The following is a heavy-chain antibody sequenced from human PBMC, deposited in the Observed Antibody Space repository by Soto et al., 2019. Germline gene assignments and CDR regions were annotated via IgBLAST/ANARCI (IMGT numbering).Heavy chain of an antibody. CDR1: GFTFSSYS. CDR3: ARHVHDDAFDI. V-gene: IGHV3-21*01. Sequence: GSLRRSCAASGFTFSSYSMNWVRQAPGKGLEWVSSISSSSSYIYYADSVKGRFTISRDNAKNSLYLQMNSLRAEDTAVYYCARHVHDDAFDIWGQGTMVTVSS. J-gene: IGHJ3*02. CDR2: ISSSSSYI. D-gene: IGHD6-6*01.